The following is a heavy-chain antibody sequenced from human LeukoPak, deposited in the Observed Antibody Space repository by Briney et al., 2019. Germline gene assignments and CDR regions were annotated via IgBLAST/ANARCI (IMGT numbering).Heavy chain of an antibody. J-gene: IGHJ6*03. D-gene: IGHD5/OR15-5a*01. CDR1: GFTFTNYW. CDR2: ISGTGSHT. V-gene: IGHV3-23*01. Sequence: PGGSLRLSCAASGFTFTNYWMSWVRQAPGKGLEWVSSISGTGSHTYYTDSVKGRFTISRDNSKNTVTLQMNSLRAEDTGIYFCAKLSVSDAPRLYYVHVCGKGTTVIISS. CDR3: AKLSVSDAPRLYYVHV.